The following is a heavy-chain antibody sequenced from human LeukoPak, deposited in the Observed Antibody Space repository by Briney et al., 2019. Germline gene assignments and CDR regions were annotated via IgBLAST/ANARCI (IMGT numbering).Heavy chain of an antibody. Sequence: GASVKVSCKASGYTFTYRYLHWVRQAPGQALEWMGWITPFNGNTNYAQKFQGRVTMTRDMSTSTDYMELSSLRSEDTAVYYCARDNSVEDTAWWFDPWGQGTLVTVSS. CDR3: ARDNSVEDTAWWFDP. CDR1: GYTFTYRY. J-gene: IGHJ5*02. D-gene: IGHD4-23*01. CDR2: ITPFNGNT. V-gene: IGHV1-45*02.